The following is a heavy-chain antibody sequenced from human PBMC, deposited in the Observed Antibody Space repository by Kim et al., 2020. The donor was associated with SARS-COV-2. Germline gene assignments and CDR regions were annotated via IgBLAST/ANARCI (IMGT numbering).Heavy chain of an antibody. V-gene: IGHV3-21*01. CDR1: GFTFSSYS. CDR3: ARGLILIAARPLSPVSDY. CDR2: ISSSSSYI. Sequence: GGSLRLSCAASGFTFSSYSMNWVRQAPGKGLEWVSSISSSSSYIYYADSVKGRFTISRDNAKNSLYLQMNSLRAEDTAVYYCARGLILIAARPLSPVSDYWGQGTLVTVSS. D-gene: IGHD6-6*01. J-gene: IGHJ4*02.